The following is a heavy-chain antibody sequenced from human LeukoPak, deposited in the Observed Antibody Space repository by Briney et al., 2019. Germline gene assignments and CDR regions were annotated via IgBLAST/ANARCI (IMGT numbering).Heavy chain of an antibody. J-gene: IGHJ4*02. CDR1: GYSITSGYY. V-gene: IGHV4-38-2*02. Sequence: SETLSLTRTVSGYSITSGYYGAWIRQPPGKGLEWFGSIYHSGRTYYYPSLKSRVTISVDTSKNQCSLKLSSETAADTAVYYCAKSCGGSSSWYVRVFDYWGQGTLVTVTS. D-gene: IGHD6-13*01. CDR2: IYHSGRT. CDR3: AKSCGGSSSWYVRVFDY.